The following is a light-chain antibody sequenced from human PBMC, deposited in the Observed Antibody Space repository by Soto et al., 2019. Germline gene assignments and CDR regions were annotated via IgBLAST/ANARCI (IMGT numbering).Light chain of an antibody. J-gene: IGKJ1*01. CDR2: GAS. CDR3: QQYGSSLTWT. V-gene: IGKV3-20*01. Sequence: EIVLTQSPGTLSLSPGERATLSCGASHSVSSSYLAWYQQQPGQAPRLLIYGASSRATGIPDRFSGSGSGTDFTLTISRLEPEDFAVYYCQQYGSSLTWTFGQGTKVDIK. CDR1: HSVSSSY.